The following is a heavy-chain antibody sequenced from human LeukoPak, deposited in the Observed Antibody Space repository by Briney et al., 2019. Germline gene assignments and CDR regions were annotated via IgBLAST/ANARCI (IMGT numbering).Heavy chain of an antibody. CDR3: ARGRQGAKTRYFDL. V-gene: IGHV3-64*01. CDR1: GIIFSNYA. CDR2: ISSDGGST. D-gene: IGHD1-26*01. Sequence: GGSLRLSCAASGIIFSNYAMHWVRQGPGKGLECISTISSDGGSTYYANSVKGRSTISRDNSKNTLYLQMGSLRAEDMAVYYCARGRQGAKTRYFDLWGRGTRVTVSS. J-gene: IGHJ2*01.